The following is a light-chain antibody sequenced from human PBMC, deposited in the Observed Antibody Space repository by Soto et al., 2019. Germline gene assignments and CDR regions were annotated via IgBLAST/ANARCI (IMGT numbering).Light chain of an antibody. CDR3: MQALQAPIT. Sequence: IVMTQSPLARPVTPGEPASSSCRSSQSLLHSNGYNYLDWYLQKPGQSPQLLIYLGSNRASGVPDRFSGSGSGTDFTLKISRVEAEDVGVYYCMQALQAPITFGQGTRLEIK. J-gene: IGKJ5*01. CDR1: QSLLHSNGYNY. V-gene: IGKV2-28*01. CDR2: LGS.